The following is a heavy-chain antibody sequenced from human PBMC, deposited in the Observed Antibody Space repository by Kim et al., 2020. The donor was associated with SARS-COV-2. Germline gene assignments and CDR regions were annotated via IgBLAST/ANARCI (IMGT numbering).Heavy chain of an antibody. Sequence: GGSLRLSCAASGFTFGSYSMNWVRQAPGKGLEWISYISGSSDTIYYLDSVKGRFTISRDNAKNSLYLQMNSLRDEDTVVYYCARFIGVCSGGDCSLEY. J-gene: IGHJ1*01. V-gene: IGHV3-48*02. CDR3: ARFIGVCSGGDCSLEY. CDR1: GFTFGSYS. CDR2: ISGSSDTI. D-gene: IGHD2-21*02.